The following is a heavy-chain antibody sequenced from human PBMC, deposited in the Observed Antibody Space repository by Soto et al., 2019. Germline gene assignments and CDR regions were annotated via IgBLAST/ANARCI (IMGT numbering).Heavy chain of an antibody. V-gene: IGHV5-51*01. Sequence: GESLKISCQGSGYRFTSYLIGWVRQQPGKGLEWMGIIYPGDSDTRYSPSFQGQVTISADKSISTAYLQWSSLKASDTAMYYCARSGGYVRYDAFDIWGQGTMVTVSS. CDR3: ARSGGYVRYDAFDI. D-gene: IGHD5-12*01. J-gene: IGHJ3*02. CDR2: IYPGDSDT. CDR1: GYRFTSYL.